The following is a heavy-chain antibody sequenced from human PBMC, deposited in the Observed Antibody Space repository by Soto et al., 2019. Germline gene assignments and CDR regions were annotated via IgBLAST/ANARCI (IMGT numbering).Heavy chain of an antibody. CDR3: ASSIKAVAGPRGDYYFDY. J-gene: IGHJ4*02. CDR1: GGSISSYY. V-gene: IGHV4-59*01. CDR2: IYYSGST. Sequence: QVQLQESGPGLVKPSETLSLTCTVSGGSISSYYWSWIRQPPGKGLEWIGYIYYSGSTNYNPSLKSRVTISVDTSKNQFSLKLSSVTAADTAVYYCASSIKAVAGPRGDYYFDYWGQGTLVTVSS. D-gene: IGHD6-19*01.